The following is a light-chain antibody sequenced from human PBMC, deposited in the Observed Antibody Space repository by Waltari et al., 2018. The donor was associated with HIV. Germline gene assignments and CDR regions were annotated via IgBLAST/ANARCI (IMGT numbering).Light chain of an antibody. V-gene: IGKV1-33*01. CDR2: DAS. Sequence: DIQMTQSPSSLSASEGDRFTITCQASQDIRNYLNWFQQKPGKAPKFLIYDASNLETGVPSRFSGSGSGTEFTFTISSLQPEDIATYYCQQYDDLPRTFGQGTKVEIK. J-gene: IGKJ1*01. CDR3: QQYDDLPRT. CDR1: QDIRNY.